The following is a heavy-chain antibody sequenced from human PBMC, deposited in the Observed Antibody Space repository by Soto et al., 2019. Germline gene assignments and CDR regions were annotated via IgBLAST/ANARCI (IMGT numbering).Heavy chain of an antibody. J-gene: IGHJ4*02. CDR3: AKDVFFGLYGYSYGGFEY. CDR1: GFTFSSYG. CDR2: ISGSGGST. V-gene: IGHV3-23*01. D-gene: IGHD5-18*01. Sequence: EVQLLESGGGLVQPGGSLRLSCAASGFTFSSYGMSWVRQAPGKGLEWVSGISGSGGSTYYADSVKGRFTISRDNSKNTLYLQMNSLRAEDTAVYYCAKDVFFGLYGYSYGGFEYWGQGTLVTVSS.